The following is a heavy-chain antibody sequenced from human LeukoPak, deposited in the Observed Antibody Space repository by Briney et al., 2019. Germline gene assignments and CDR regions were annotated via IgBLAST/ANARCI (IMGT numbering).Heavy chain of an antibody. CDR3: ATVGSSYYFDY. D-gene: IGHD6-6*01. Sequence: ASVKVSCKXSGYTFTSYGISWVRLAPGQGLEWMGWISAYNGNTNYAQKLQGRVTMTTDTSTGTAYMELRSLRSDDTAVYYCATVGSSYYFDYWGQGTLVTVSS. J-gene: IGHJ4*02. CDR2: ISAYNGNT. CDR1: GYTFTSYG. V-gene: IGHV1-18*01.